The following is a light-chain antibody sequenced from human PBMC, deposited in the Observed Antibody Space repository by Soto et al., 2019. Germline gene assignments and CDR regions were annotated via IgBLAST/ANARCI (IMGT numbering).Light chain of an antibody. Sequence: ETVLTQSPATLSLSPGERATLSCRASQNVEGYLAWYQQKPGQAPRLLIFDASHRATGIPARFSGSGSGTDFTLTISSLEPEDFAVYYCQQRRNWPPITFGQGTRLEIK. CDR1: QNVEGY. CDR2: DAS. V-gene: IGKV3-11*01. CDR3: QQRRNWPPIT. J-gene: IGKJ5*01.